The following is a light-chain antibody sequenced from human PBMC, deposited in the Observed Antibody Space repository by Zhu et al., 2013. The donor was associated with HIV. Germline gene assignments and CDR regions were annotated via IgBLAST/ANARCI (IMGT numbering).Light chain of an antibody. J-gene: IGKJ3*01. CDR2: GAY. V-gene: IGKV3-20*01. CDR1: QSVTSNY. Sequence: EIVLTQSPGTLSLSPGERATLSCRATQSVTSNYFAWFQQKPGQAPRLLIYGAYNRATGVPDRFSGSGSGTEFTLTISSLQPEDFATYYCQQLNSYPLTFGPGTKVDIK. CDR3: QQLNSYPLT.